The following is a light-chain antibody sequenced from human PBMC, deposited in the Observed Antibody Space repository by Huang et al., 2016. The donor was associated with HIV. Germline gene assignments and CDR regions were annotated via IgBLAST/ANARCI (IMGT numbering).Light chain of an antibody. CDR3: HQYYNTRYT. CDR2: WAS. V-gene: IGKV4-1*01. CDR1: QRVLYSSNTKNY. Sequence: DIVMTQSPDSLAVSLGERATINCKSSQRVLYSSNTKNYLSWYQQKPGQAPKLLISWASTRESGVPDRFSGSWSGTDFTLTISSLQAEDVAVYYCHQYYNTRYTFGQGTKLEIK. J-gene: IGKJ2*01.